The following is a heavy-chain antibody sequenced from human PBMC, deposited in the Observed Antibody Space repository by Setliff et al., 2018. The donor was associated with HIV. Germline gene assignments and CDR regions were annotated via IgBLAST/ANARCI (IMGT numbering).Heavy chain of an antibody. Sequence: GESLTISCKGSRYSFTNYWVGWVRQMPANGLEWMGLIWPDDSDTIYSPSFQGQVTMSVDKSISTAYLQWSSLKAPDTAMYYCARPSKYYDFWTPDSWGQGTLVTVSS. CDR2: IWPDDSDT. V-gene: IGHV5-51*01. CDR1: RYSFTNYW. CDR3: ARPSKYYDFWTPDS. D-gene: IGHD3-3*01. J-gene: IGHJ4*02.